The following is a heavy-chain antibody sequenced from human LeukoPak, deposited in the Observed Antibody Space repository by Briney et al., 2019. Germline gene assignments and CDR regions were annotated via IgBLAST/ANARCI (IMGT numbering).Heavy chain of an antibody. CDR2: INPSGGST. CDR3: ARGRTKMITFGGVIVMVYYYYYGMDV. V-gene: IGHV1-46*01. CDR1: GYTFTSYY. D-gene: IGHD3-16*02. Sequence: ASVKVSCKASGYTFTSYYMHWVRQAPGQGLEWMGIINPSGGSTSYAQKFQGRVTMTRNTSISTAYMELSSLRSEDTAVYYCARGRTKMITFGGVIVMVYYYYYGMDVWGQGTTVTVSS. J-gene: IGHJ6*02.